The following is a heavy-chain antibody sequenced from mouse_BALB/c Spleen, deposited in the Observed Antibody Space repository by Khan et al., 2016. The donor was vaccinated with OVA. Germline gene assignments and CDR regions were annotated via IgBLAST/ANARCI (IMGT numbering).Heavy chain of an antibody. CDR3: AKGGTYFGGYFDV. D-gene: IGHD2-10*01. V-gene: IGHV2-3*01. CDR2: IWGDGYT. J-gene: IGHJ1*01. Sequence: VELVESGPGLVAPSQSLSITCTVSGFSFTNYGVSWVRQPPGKGLEWLGIIWGDGYTNYHSALISRLSISKDDSRSQVFLKLNSLQTDDTATYYCAKGGTYFGGYFDVWGAGTTVTVSS. CDR1: GFSFTNYG.